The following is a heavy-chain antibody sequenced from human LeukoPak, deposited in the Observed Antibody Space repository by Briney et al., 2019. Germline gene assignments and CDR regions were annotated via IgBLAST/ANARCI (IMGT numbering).Heavy chain of an antibody. D-gene: IGHD5-12*01. CDR2: TYFRNQWYD. Sequence: SQTLSLTCAISGDSVSSNSAAWNWIRQSPSRGLEWLGRTYFRNQWYDDYALSVKSRIRIHPDASKNQFSLQLNSVTPEDTAVYFCARQGQHTGYDFLDYWGQGTLVTVSS. CDR3: ARQGQHTGYDFLDY. V-gene: IGHV6-1*01. CDR1: GDSVSSNSAA. J-gene: IGHJ4*02.